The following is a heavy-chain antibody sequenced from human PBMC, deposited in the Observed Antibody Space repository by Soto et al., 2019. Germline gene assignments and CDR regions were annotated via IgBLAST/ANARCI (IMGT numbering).Heavy chain of an antibody. D-gene: IGHD4-17*01. J-gene: IGHJ6*02. Sequence: SVKVSCKASGGTFSIYSISWVRQAPGQGLEWMGGIIPIFGTANYAQKFQGRVTITADESTSTAYMELSSLRSDDTAVYYCARVSGGYGGNSGPPYGMDVWGQGTTVTVSS. V-gene: IGHV1-69*13. CDR1: GGTFSIYS. CDR3: ARVSGGYGGNSGPPYGMDV. CDR2: IIPIFGTA.